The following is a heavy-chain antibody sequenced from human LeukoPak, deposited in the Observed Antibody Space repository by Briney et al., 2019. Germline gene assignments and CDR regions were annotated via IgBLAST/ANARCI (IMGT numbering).Heavy chain of an antibody. Sequence: PSGTLSLTCAVSGDSISSSNWWSWVRQPPGKGLEWIGEIDHSGSTNYNPSLKSRVTISLDKSKNQFSLKLSSVTAADTAVYYCARRATNWGSFDYWGQGNPVTVSS. CDR3: ARRATNWGSFDY. V-gene: IGHV4-4*02. CDR1: GDSISSSNW. D-gene: IGHD7-27*01. J-gene: IGHJ4*02. CDR2: IDHSGST.